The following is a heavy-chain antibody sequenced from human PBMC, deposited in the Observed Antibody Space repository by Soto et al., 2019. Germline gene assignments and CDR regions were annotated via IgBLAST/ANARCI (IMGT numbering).Heavy chain of an antibody. Sequence: QITLKESGPTLVKPTQTLTLTCTFSGFSLSTSGVGVGWIRQPPGKALEWLALIYWNDDKRYSPSLKSRLTIPKDTSKNQVVLTMTNMDPVDTATYYCARSDYYGSGSSFDYWGQGTLVTVSS. D-gene: IGHD3-10*01. J-gene: IGHJ4*02. CDR2: IYWNDDK. CDR3: ARSDYYGSGSSFDY. CDR1: GFSLSTSGVG. V-gene: IGHV2-5*01.